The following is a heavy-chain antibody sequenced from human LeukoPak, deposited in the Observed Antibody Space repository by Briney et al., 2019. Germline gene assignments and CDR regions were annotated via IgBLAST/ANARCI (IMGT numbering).Heavy chain of an antibody. CDR1: GFTFSGYD. J-gene: IGHJ4*02. D-gene: IGHD3-10*01. Sequence: AGGSLRLSCAASGFTFSGYDMHWVRQPTGKGLEWVSAIGIAGDTYYPGSVKGRFTMSRENAKNSLYLQMNSLRAGDTAVYYCARAGGSGSSYNPDYWGQGTLVTVSS. CDR2: IGIAGDT. V-gene: IGHV3-13*04. CDR3: ARAGGSGSSYNPDY.